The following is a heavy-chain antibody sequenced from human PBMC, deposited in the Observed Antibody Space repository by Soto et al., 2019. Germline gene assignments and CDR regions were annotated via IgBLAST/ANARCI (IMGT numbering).Heavy chain of an antibody. CDR3: ARGRYGDY. D-gene: IGHD1-1*01. V-gene: IGHV1-18*01. CDR2: ISAHNGNT. J-gene: IGHJ4*02. CDR1: GYGFTTYG. Sequence: QVHLVQSRAEVKKPGASVKVSCKGSGYGFTTYGITWVRQAPGQGLEWMAWISAHNGNTNYAQELQGRVTVTRDTSTGTAYMELRSLRSDDTAVYYCARGRYGDYWGQGALVTVSS.